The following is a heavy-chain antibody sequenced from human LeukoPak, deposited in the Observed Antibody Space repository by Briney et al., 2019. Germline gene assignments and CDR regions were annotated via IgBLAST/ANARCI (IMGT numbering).Heavy chain of an antibody. CDR1: GGSISSGDYY. V-gene: IGHV4-31*03. J-gene: IGHJ4*02. Sequence: SQTLSLTCTVSGGSISSGDYYWSWIRQHPGKGLEWIGYIYYSGSTYYNPSLKSRVTISVDTSKNQFSLKLSSVTAADTAVYYCARVSDYDSSGYYYVDYWGQGTLVTVSS. CDR3: ARVSDYDSSGYYYVDY. D-gene: IGHD3-22*01. CDR2: IYYSGST.